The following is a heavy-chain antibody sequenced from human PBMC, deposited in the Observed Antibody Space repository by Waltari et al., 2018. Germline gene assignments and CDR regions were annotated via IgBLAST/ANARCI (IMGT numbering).Heavy chain of an antibody. Sequence: QVQLQESGPGLVKPSETLSLTCTVSVSSISSHYWSWIRQPPGKGLEWIGYIYYSGSTNYNPSLKSRVTISVDTSKNQFSLKLSSVTAADTAVYYCARGVKDRDAFDIWGQGTMVTVSS. CDR2: IYYSGST. V-gene: IGHV4-59*11. CDR3: ARGVKDRDAFDI. J-gene: IGHJ3*02. CDR1: VSSISSHY.